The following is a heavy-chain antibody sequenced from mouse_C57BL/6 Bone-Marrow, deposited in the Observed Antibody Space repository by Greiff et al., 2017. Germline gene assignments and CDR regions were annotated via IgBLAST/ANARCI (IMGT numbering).Heavy chain of an antibody. CDR1: GFTFSDYY. Sequence: DVMLVESGGGLVQPGGSLKLSCAASGFTFSDYYMYWVRQTPEKRLEWVAYISNGGGSTYYPDTVKGRFNISRDNAKNTLYLQMSRLKSEDTAMYYCARRGTTVVEGDWYFDVWGTGTTVTVSS. D-gene: IGHD1-1*01. V-gene: IGHV5-12*01. CDR2: ISNGGGST. J-gene: IGHJ1*03. CDR3: ARRGTTVVEGDWYFDV.